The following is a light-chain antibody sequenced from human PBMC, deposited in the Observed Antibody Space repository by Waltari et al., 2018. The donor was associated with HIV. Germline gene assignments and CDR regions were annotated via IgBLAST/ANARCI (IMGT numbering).Light chain of an antibody. CDR1: SFNIGSNF. Sequence: QSVLTQPPSASGTPGQRVTIRCSGSSFNIGSNFVYWYQQLPGAAPKLLIYRNNQRPSGVPDRFSGSKSGTSASLAISGLRSEDEADYYCAAWDDSLSGFYGVGTGTKVTVL. CDR2: RNN. CDR3: AAWDDSLSGFYG. J-gene: IGLJ1*01. V-gene: IGLV1-47*01.